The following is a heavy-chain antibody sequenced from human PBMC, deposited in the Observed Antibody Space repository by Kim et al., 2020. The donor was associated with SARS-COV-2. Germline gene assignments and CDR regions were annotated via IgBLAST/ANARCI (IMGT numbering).Heavy chain of an antibody. CDR1: GFTFDDYG. Sequence: GGSLRLSCAASGFTFDDYGMSWVRQAPGKGLEWVSGINRKSDSTGYAASVKGRFTISRDNAKNSLVIQMHSLSAADTALYHCVRGYAGGPFDLWGQGALV. V-gene: IGHV3-20*01. D-gene: IGHD3-16*01. CDR3: VRGYAGGPFDL. CDR2: INRKSDST. J-gene: IGHJ4*02.